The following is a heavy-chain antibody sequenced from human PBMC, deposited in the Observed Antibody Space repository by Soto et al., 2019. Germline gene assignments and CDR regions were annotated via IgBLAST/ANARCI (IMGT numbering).Heavy chain of an antibody. CDR3: ARDLRRSGTYYGMDV. CDR2: ISIISSYI. J-gene: IGHJ6*02. V-gene: IGHV3-21*01. D-gene: IGHD3-10*01. Sequence: PGGSLRLSCAASGFTFSSYSMNWVRHAPGKGLEWVSSISIISSYIYYADSVKGRFTISRDNAKNSLYLQMNSLRAEDTAVYYCARDLRRSGTYYGMDVWGQGTTVTVSS. CDR1: GFTFSSYS.